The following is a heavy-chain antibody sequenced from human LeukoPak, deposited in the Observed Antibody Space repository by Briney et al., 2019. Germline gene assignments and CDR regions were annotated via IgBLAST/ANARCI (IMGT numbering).Heavy chain of an antibody. CDR1: GFTFSSYG. J-gene: IGHJ4*02. CDR2: IRYDGSNK. V-gene: IGHV3-30*02. CDR3: ARGWADIVADGAFDY. D-gene: IGHD5-12*01. Sequence: GGSLRLSCAASGFTFSSYGMHWVRQAPGKGLEWVAFIRYDGSNKYYADSVKGRFTISRDNSKNTLYLQMNSLRAEDTAVYYCARGWADIVADGAFDYWGQGTLVTVSS.